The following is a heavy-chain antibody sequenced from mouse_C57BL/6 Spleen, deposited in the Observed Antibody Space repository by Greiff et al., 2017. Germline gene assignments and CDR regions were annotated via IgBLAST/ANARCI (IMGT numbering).Heavy chain of an antibody. CDR2: INPSTGGT. D-gene: IGHD1-1*01. J-gene: IGHJ2*01. CDR3: ASTTVVADFDY. CDR1: GYSFTGYY. Sequence: VQLQQSGPELVKPGASVKISCKASGYSFTGYYMNWVKQSPEKSLEWIGEINPSTGGTTYNQKFKAKATLTVEKSSSTAYMQLKSLTSEDSAVYYCASTTVVADFDYWGQGTTLTVSS. V-gene: IGHV1-42*01.